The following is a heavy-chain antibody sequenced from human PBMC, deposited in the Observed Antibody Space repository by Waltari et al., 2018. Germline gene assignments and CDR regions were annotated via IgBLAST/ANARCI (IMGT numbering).Heavy chain of an antibody. D-gene: IGHD3-10*01. Sequence: QIALKESAPTLVKTKETLTLTCTFSGFSLSTSGVGVGWIRQAPGKALEWLALIWWDDDKSYSPSLKNRLYVTKHTSKHLVVLTLTNVEPADTATYFCAHKPQSDYIGSGNYRSWLDSWGQGTPVTVSS. CDR3: AHKPQSDYIGSGNYRSWLDS. J-gene: IGHJ5*01. CDR1: GFSLSTSGVG. CDR2: IWWDDDK. V-gene: IGHV2-5*02.